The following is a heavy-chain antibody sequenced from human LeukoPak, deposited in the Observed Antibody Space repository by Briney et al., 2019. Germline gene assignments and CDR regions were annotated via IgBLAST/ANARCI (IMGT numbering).Heavy chain of an antibody. CDR3: ARRAYSYGSYYFDY. CDR1: GGSFSSGSYY. CDR2: IYYSGST. Sequence: SETLSLTCTVSGGSFSSGSYYWSWVRQPPGKGLEWIVYIYYSGSTNYNPSLKSRVTISVDMSKNQFSLRLSSVTAADTAVYYCARRAYSYGSYYFDYWGQGTLVTVSS. D-gene: IGHD5-18*01. V-gene: IGHV4-61*01. J-gene: IGHJ4*02.